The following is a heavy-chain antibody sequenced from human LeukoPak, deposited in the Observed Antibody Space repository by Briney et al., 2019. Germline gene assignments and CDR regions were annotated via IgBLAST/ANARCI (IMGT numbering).Heavy chain of an antibody. CDR1: GFTSSSYG. Sequence: PGRSLRLSCAASGFTSSSYGMHWVRQAPGKGLEWVSGISGSGGSTYYADSVKGRFTISRDNSKNTLYLQINRLRVEDTAIYYCAKCTGGDYFSTDDSWGQGTLVTVSS. J-gene: IGHJ4*02. CDR2: ISGSGGST. D-gene: IGHD4-17*01. CDR3: AKCTGGDYFSTDDS. V-gene: IGHV3-23*01.